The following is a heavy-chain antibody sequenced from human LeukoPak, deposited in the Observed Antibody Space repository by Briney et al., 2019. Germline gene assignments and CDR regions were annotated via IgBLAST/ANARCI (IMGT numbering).Heavy chain of an antibody. Sequence: WVRQAPGQGLEWMGWIHPDSGSTNYNPSLKSRVTISVDTSKNQFSLKLSSVTAADTAVYYCARGVVALDYWGQGTLVTVSS. D-gene: IGHD2-21*01. CDR3: ARGVVALDY. CDR2: IHPDSGST. J-gene: IGHJ4*02. V-gene: IGHV4-59*01.